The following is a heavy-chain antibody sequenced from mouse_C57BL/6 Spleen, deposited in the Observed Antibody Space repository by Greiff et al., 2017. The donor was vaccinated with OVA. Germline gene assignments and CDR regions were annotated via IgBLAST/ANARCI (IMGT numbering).Heavy chain of an antibody. J-gene: IGHJ1*03. CDR2: ISSGSSTI. V-gene: IGHV5-17*01. D-gene: IGHD1-1*01. CDR3: ARTTVVDWYFDV. Sequence: EVQGVESGGGLVKPGGSLKLSCAASGLTFSDYGMHWVRQAPEKGLEWVAYISSGSSTIYYADTVKGRFTISRDNAKNTLFLQMTSLRSEDTAMYYCARTTVVDWYFDVWGTGTTVTVSS. CDR1: GLTFSDYG.